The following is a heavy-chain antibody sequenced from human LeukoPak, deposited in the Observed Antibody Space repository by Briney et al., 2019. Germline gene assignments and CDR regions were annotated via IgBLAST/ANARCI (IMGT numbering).Heavy chain of an antibody. D-gene: IGHD3-10*01. CDR2: TNSRTGNP. CDR3: ARGTYGSGSLDDY. CDR1: GYTFSNYG. J-gene: IGHJ4*02. Sequence: AASVKVSCKASGYTFSNYGLNWVRQAPGQGLEWMGWTNSRTGNPTYAQGFTGRFVFSLDTSVSTTYLQISSLKAEDTAVYYCARGTYGSGSLDDYWGQGTLVTVSS. V-gene: IGHV7-4-1*02.